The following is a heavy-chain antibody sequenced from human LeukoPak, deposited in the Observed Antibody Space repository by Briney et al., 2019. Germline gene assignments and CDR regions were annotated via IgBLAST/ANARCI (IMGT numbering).Heavy chain of an antibody. J-gene: IGHJ4*02. CDR3: ARGDPAYGSGSFDY. Sequence: GGSLRLSCAASGFTFSSYEMNWVRHAPGKGLEWVSYISSSGSTIYYADSVKGRFTISRGNAKNSLYLQVNSLRPEDTAIYYCARGDPAYGSGSFDYWGQGTLVTVSS. CDR2: ISSSGSTI. CDR1: GFTFSSYE. V-gene: IGHV3-48*03. D-gene: IGHD3-10*01.